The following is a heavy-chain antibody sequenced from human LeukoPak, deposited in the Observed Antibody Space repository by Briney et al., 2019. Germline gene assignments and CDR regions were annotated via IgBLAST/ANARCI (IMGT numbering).Heavy chain of an antibody. J-gene: IGHJ4*02. CDR1: GGSISSYY. CDR3: ARIARSSGSYYGPSYYFDY. V-gene: IGHV4-4*07. Sequence: SETLSLTCTVSGGSISSYYWSWIRQPAGKGLEWIGRIYTSGSTNYNPSLKSRVTMSVDTSKNQFSLKLSSVTAADAAVYYCARIARSSGSYYGPSYYFDYWGQGTLVTVSS. CDR2: IYTSGST. D-gene: IGHD1-26*01.